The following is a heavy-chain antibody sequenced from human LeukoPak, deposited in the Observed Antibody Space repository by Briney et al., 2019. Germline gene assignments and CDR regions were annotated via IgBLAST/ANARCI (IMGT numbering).Heavy chain of an antibody. D-gene: IGHD7-27*01. CDR2: IYYSGST. V-gene: IGHV4-39*07. Sequence: SETLSLTCTVSGGSISSSSYYWGWIRQPPGKGLEWIGSIYYSGSTYYNPSLKSRVTISVDTSKNQFSLKLSSVTAADTAVYYCARGLGPGAFDYWGQGTLVTVSS. J-gene: IGHJ4*02. CDR1: GGSISSSSYY. CDR3: ARGLGPGAFDY.